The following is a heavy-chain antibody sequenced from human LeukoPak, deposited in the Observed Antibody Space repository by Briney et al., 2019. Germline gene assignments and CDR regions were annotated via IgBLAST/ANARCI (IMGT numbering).Heavy chain of an antibody. V-gene: IGHV3-30-3*01. J-gene: IGHJ4*02. CDR2: ISYDGSNK. CDR1: GFTFSSYA. D-gene: IGHD2-8*01. CDR3: GAGNGIDY. Sequence: PGGSLRLSCAASGFTFSSYAMHWVRQAPGKGLEWVAVISYDGSNKYYADSVKGRFTISRDNSKNTLYLQMNSLRAEDTAVYYCGAGNGIDYWGQGALVTVS.